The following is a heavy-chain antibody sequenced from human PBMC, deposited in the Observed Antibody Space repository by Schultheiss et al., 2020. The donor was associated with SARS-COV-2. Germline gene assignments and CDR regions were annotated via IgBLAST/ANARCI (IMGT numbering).Heavy chain of an antibody. V-gene: IGHV4-61*01. CDR2: IYYSGST. D-gene: IGHD4-17*01. CDR1: GGSVSSGSYY. CDR3: ARDPGGRTVIRNAFDI. Sequence: SETLSLTCTVSGGSVSSGSYYWSWIRQPPGKGLEWIGYIYYSGSTNYNPSLKSRVTISGDTSKKQFSLKLRSVTAADTAIYYCARDPGGRTVIRNAFDIWGQGTTVTVSS. J-gene: IGHJ3*02.